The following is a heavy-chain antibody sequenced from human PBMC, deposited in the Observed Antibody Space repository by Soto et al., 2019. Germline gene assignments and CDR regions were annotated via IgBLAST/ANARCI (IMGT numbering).Heavy chain of an antibody. D-gene: IGHD1-26*01. CDR2: ISVYNGNT. CDR3: ARDSLSGTDDFDI. J-gene: IGHJ3*02. Sequence: QVQLVQSGAEVKKPGASVKVSCKASGYTFFNYGVTWVRQAPGQGLEWMGWISVYNGNTNYAQKLQGRGTLTTDLSTSTAYMELRSLTSDETAVYYCARDSLSGTDDFDIWGQGTMVTVSS. V-gene: IGHV1-18*01. CDR1: GYTFFNYG.